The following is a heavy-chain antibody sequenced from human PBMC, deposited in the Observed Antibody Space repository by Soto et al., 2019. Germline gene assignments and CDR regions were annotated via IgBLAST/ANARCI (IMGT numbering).Heavy chain of an antibody. CDR1: SRSCSGWY. V-gene: IGHV4-34*01. Sequence: QSLFRADYSRSCSGWYWSWIRQPPGNGLGWIWERKHSVSTNDNPSLKSRVTISVDTSKNQFSLKLSSVTAAETAVYYCATAQPRSGSYLAEYFDDWGQGTLVTDSS. J-gene: IGHJ4*02. CDR3: ATAQPRSGSYLAEYFDD. D-gene: IGHD1-26*01. CDR2: RKHSVST.